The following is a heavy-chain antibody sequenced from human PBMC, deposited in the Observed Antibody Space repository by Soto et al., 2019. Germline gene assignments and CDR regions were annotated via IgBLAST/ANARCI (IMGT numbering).Heavy chain of an antibody. D-gene: IGHD3-10*01. J-gene: IGHJ6*03. V-gene: IGHV3-30*18. CDR1: GFTFSSYG. CDR3: AKEPRYASGARYYYYYYMDV. Sequence: QVQLVESGGGVVQPGRSLRLSCAASGFTFSSYGMHWVRQAPGKGLEWVAVISYDGSNKYYADSVKGRFTISRDNSKNPLYLQMNSLRAEDTAVYYCAKEPRYASGARYYYYYYMDVWGKGTTVTVSS. CDR2: ISYDGSNK.